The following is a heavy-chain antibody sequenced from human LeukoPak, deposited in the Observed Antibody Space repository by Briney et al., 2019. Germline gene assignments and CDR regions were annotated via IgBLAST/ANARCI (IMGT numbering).Heavy chain of an antibody. CDR3: ARAVRGYSHDCGMDV. CDR2: ICYGGSNK. D-gene: IGHD5-18*01. CDR1: GFTFSSYA. J-gene: IGHJ6*02. V-gene: IGHV3-30*04. Sequence: GRSLRLSCAASGFTFSSYAMQWVRQAPGKGLEWEAVICYGGSNKYYAASVKRRFTISRDNSKYTLYLQMNSLRAEDTAVYYCARAVRGYSHDCGMDVWGQGTTVTVSS.